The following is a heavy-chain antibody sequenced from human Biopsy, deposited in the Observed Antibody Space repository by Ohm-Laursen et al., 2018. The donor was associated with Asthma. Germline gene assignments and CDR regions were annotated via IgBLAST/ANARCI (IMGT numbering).Heavy chain of an antibody. CDR1: YGSITSGGYY. V-gene: IGHV4-31*03. D-gene: IGHD3-22*01. CDR3: ARTQDYYDSRGYYRSFDY. Sequence: TLSLTCTVSYGSITSGGYYRTWIRQHPGKGLEWIGFIYYSGSTYYNSSLKSRVSISIDTSKNQFSLKLSSVTAADTAVYYCARTQDYYDSRGYYRSFDYWGQGTLVTVSS. CDR2: IYYSGST. J-gene: IGHJ4*02.